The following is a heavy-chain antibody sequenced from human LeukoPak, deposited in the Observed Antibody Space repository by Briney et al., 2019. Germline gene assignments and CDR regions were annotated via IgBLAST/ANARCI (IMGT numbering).Heavy chain of an antibody. Sequence: GASVKVSCKASGYTFTGYYMHWVRQAPGQGLEWRGWINPNSGGTNYAQKFQGRVTMTRDTSISTAYMELSRLRSDDTAVYYCARDASSSWYGWFDPWGQGTLVTASS. CDR3: ARDASSSWYGWFDP. CDR1: GYTFTGYY. CDR2: INPNSGGT. V-gene: IGHV1-2*02. D-gene: IGHD6-13*01. J-gene: IGHJ5*02.